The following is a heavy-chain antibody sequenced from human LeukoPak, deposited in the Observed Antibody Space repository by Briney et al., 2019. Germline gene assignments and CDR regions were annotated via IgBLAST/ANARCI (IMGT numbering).Heavy chain of an antibody. V-gene: IGHV3-74*01. CDR3: ARSRIVGAQLPD. CDR1: GFTFSSYW. J-gene: IGHJ4*02. Sequence: GSLRLSCAGSGFTFSSYWMHWVRQALGKGLVWVSRINSDGSSTSYADSVKGRFTISRDNAKNTLYLQMNSLRAEDTAVYYCARSRIVGAQLPDWGQGTLVTVSS. D-gene: IGHD1-26*01. CDR2: INSDGSST.